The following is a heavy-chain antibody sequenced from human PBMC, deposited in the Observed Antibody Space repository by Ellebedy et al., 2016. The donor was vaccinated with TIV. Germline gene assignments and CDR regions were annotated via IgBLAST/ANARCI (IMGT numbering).Heavy chain of an antibody. V-gene: IGHV3-21*01. Sequence: GESLKISCAASGFTFTSYTMNWVRQAPGKGLEWVSSISSTGYYIYYADSVKGRFTISRDDARNSLFLQMDSLRAEDTAVYYCARGGEHDSWGQGTLVTVSS. D-gene: IGHD1-26*01. CDR3: ARGGEHDS. CDR2: ISSTGYYI. J-gene: IGHJ4*02. CDR1: GFTFTSYT.